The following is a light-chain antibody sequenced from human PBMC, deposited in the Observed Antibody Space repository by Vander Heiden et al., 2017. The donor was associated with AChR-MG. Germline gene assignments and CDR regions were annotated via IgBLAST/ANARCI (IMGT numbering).Light chain of an antibody. CDR1: SPNIGRNS. CDR3: GTWDSSLSAWV. Sequence: QSVLTQPPSVSAAPGPKVTISCSGSSPNIGRNSVSWFQQLPGTAPKLLIYNNNKRPSGIPDRFSGSKSGTSATLGITGLQTGDEVDYDCGTWDSSLSAWVFGGGTKLTVL. J-gene: IGLJ3*02. CDR2: NNN. V-gene: IGLV1-51*01.